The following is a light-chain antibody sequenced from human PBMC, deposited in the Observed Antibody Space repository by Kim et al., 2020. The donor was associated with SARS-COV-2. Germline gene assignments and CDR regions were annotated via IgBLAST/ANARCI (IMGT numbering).Light chain of an antibody. Sequence: AIQLTQSPSSLSGSVGDGVTITCRASQGINTDLAWYQQTPGNPPNLLIYDASTLQSGVPSRFSGSGSGTDFTLTISNLQPEDFATYYCQHFNSYPIAFGQGTRLEIK. J-gene: IGKJ5*01. CDR1: QGINTD. CDR2: DAS. CDR3: QHFNSYPIA. V-gene: IGKV1-13*02.